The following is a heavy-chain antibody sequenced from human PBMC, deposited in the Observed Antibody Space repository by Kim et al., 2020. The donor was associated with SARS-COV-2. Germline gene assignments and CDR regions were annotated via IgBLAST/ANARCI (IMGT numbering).Heavy chain of an antibody. Sequence: GGSLRLSCVASGFTFNSYDMNWVRQAPGKGLEWVSYISGSDSSLYYADSVKGRFTISRDNAKKSLYLQMISLRAEDTAIYYCVRGGSSNDFDYWGQGTLVTVSS. V-gene: IGHV3-48*03. CDR1: GFTFNSYD. D-gene: IGHD6-13*01. CDR2: ISGSDSSL. CDR3: VRGGSSNDFDY. J-gene: IGHJ4*02.